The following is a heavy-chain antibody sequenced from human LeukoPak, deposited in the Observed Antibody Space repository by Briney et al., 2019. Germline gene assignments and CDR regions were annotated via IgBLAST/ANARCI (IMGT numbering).Heavy chain of an antibody. J-gene: IGHJ4*02. D-gene: IGHD2-15*01. CDR3: RTDCSGGSCYGTPADFDY. Sequence: PGGSLRLSCAASGFTFSSYDMHWVRQPTGKGLERVSAIGTAGDTYYPGSVKGRFTISRDNAKNSLYLQMNSLRAEDTAVYYCRTDCSGGSCYGTPADFDYWGQGTLVTVSS. CDR2: IGTAGDT. CDR1: GFTFSSYD. V-gene: IGHV3-13*01.